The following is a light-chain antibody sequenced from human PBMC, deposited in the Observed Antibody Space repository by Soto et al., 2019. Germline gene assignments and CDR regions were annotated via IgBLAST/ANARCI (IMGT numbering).Light chain of an antibody. CDR2: GAS. Sequence: EIVMTQSPVTLSVSPGERVTLSCRASQSVTNKLAWYQQRPGQAPRLLIYGASTRATGIPARFSGSGSGTEFTLTISSLQSEDFAVYYCQQYKNWPPLTFGGGTKVEIK. CDR1: QSVTNK. V-gene: IGKV3-15*01. CDR3: QQYKNWPPLT. J-gene: IGKJ4*01.